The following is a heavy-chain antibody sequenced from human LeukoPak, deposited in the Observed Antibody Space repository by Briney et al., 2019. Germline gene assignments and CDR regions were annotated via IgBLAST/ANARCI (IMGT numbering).Heavy chain of an antibody. CDR3: ARGVHYRGSGYYFDY. Sequence: SLTLSCAASGFTFSSYSMHWVRQAPGKGLEWVAVIYYDGSNKYYADSVKGRFTISRDNSKNTLYLQMNSLRAEDTAVYYCARGVHYRGSGYYFDYWGQGTLVTVSS. V-gene: IGHV3-30-3*01. D-gene: IGHD3-10*01. CDR2: IYYDGSNK. CDR1: GFTFSSYS. J-gene: IGHJ4*02.